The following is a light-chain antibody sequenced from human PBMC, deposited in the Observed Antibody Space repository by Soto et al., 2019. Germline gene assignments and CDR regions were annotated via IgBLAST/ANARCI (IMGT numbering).Light chain of an antibody. CDR2: DAS. CDR1: ERVSRN. CDR3: QQYGSSLLT. Sequence: EVVMTQSPATLSVSPGERATLSCRASERVSRNLAWYQQKPGQAPRLLIYDASTRATGIPDRFSGGGSGTGFTLTISRLEPEDFAVYYCQQYGSSLLTFGQGTKVDIK. J-gene: IGKJ1*01. V-gene: IGKV3-20*01.